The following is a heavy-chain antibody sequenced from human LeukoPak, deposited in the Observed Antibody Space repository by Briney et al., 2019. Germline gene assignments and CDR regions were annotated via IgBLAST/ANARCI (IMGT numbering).Heavy chain of an antibody. D-gene: IGHD6-13*01. J-gene: IGHJ5*02. V-gene: IGHV1-18*04. CDR3: ARLPAPPRIAAAGDYNWFDP. CDR2: ISAYNGNT. CDR1: GYTFTSYY. Sequence: ASVKVSCKASGYTFTSYYMHWVRQAPGQGLEWMGWISAYNGNTNYAQKLQGRVTMTTDTSTSTAYMELRSLRSDDTAVYYCARLPAPPRIAAAGDYNWFDPWGQGTLVTVSS.